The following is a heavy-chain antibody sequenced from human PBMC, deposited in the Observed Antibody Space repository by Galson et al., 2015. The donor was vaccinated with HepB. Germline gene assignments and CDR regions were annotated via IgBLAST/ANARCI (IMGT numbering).Heavy chain of an antibody. J-gene: IGHJ4*02. CDR1: GFMFSSYG. V-gene: IGHV3-33*01. CDR2: IWYDGSNR. D-gene: IGHD4-17*01. CDR3: ARDRPTQTTVTSSFDY. Sequence: SLRLSCAASGFMFSSYGMHWVRQAPGKGLEWVAVIWYDGSNRYYTDSVKGRFIISRDNSKNTLYLQMDGLRAEDTAVYYCARDRPTQTTVTSSFDYWGQGALVSVSS.